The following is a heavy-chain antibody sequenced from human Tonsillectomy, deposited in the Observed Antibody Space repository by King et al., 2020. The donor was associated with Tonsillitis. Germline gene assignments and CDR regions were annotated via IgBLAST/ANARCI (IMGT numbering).Heavy chain of an antibody. CDR3: ARADFVVVPADENWFDP. CDR1: GYTLTDYY. V-gene: IGHV1-2*02. J-gene: IGHJ5*02. CDR2: INPNSGGT. D-gene: IGHD2-2*01. Sequence: QLVQSGAEVKKPGASVKVSCKASGYTLTDYYIHWVRQAPGQGLEWMGWINPNSGGTNYAQKFQGRVTMTRDTSINTAYMELSRLRSDDTAVYYCARADFVVVPADENWFDPWGQGTLVTVSS.